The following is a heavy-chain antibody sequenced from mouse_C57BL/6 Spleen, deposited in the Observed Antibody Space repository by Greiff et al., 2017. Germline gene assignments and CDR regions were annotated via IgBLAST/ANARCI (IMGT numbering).Heavy chain of an antibody. Sequence: LVESGAELVRPGASVTLSCKASGYTFTDYEMHWVKQTPVHGLEWIGAIDPETGGTAYNQKFKGKAILTADKSSSTAYMELRSLTSEDSAVYYCTRRNDYDGAMDYWGQGTSVTVSS. CDR3: TRRNDYDGAMDY. CDR2: IDPETGGT. CDR1: GYTFTDYE. V-gene: IGHV1-15*01. D-gene: IGHD2-4*01. J-gene: IGHJ4*01.